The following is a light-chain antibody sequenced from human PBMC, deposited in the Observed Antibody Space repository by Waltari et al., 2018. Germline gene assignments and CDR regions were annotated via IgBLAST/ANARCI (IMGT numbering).Light chain of an antibody. Sequence: DFVMTQSPLPLSVTLGQSASISCTSIQSPVYSDGNTFLNWFQQRPGPSPRRLIYKVSNRDSGVPDRFSGSGSGTDFTLEISRVEPEDVGLYYCMQGTHWSFTFGQGTKLEI. CDR1: QSPVYSDGNTF. J-gene: IGKJ2*01. V-gene: IGKV2-30*01. CDR3: MQGTHWSFT. CDR2: KVS.